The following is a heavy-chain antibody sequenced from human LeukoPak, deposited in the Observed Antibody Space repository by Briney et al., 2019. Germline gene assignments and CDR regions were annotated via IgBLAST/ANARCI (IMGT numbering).Heavy chain of an antibody. D-gene: IGHD2-2*01. CDR2: INPSGGGT. V-gene: IGHV1-46*02. J-gene: IGHJ6*02. CDR1: GYNFNSYY. Sequence: RASVKVSCKASGYNFNSYYMHWVRQAPGQGLEWMGIINPSGGGTNYAQKLQGRVTMTTDTSTSTAYMELRSLRSDDTAVYYCARVPTRPLYYYYYGMDVWGQGTTVTVSS. CDR3: ARVPTRPLYYYYYGMDV.